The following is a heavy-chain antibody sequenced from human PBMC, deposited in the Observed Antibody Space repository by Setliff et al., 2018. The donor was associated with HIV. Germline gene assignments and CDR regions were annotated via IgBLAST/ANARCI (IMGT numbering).Heavy chain of an antibody. CDR2: IYTSGRT. CDR1: GGSISSGSHY. V-gene: IGHV4-61*02. Sequence: SETLSLTCTVSGGSISSGSHYWSWIRQPAGKGLEWIGLIYTSGRTNYNPSLKSRVTISVDRSKNQFSLNLSSVTAADTALYYCARDRSNWNYGKNYMDVWGKGTTVTVSS. CDR3: ARDRSNWNYGKNYMDV. D-gene: IGHD1-7*01. J-gene: IGHJ6*03.